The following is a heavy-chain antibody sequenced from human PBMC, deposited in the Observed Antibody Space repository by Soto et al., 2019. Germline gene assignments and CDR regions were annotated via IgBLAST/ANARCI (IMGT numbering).Heavy chain of an antibody. CDR3: AKYIYYDSSGYPWFDY. D-gene: IGHD3-22*01. Sequence: GGSLRLSCAASGFTFSSYGMHWVRQAPGKGLEWVAVISYDGSNKYYADSVKGRFTISRDNSKNTLYLQMNSLRAEDTAVYYCAKYIYYDSSGYPWFDYWGQGTLVTVSS. J-gene: IGHJ4*02. CDR1: GFTFSSYG. CDR2: ISYDGSNK. V-gene: IGHV3-30*18.